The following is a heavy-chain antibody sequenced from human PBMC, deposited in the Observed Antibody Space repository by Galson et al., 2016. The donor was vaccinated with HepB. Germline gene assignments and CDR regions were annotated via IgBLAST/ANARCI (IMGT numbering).Heavy chain of an antibody. CDR1: GYTFTSYG. CDR2: INGYNGYT. Sequence: SVKVSCKASGYTFTSYGTSWVRQAPGQGLEWMGWINGYNGYTNYAQKLQGRITMTTDTSTTTAYMELRSLRSDDTAVYYCARVRRSGGSFFDYWGQGTLVTVSS. CDR3: ARVRRSGGSFFDY. V-gene: IGHV1-18*01. D-gene: IGHD2-15*01. J-gene: IGHJ4*02.